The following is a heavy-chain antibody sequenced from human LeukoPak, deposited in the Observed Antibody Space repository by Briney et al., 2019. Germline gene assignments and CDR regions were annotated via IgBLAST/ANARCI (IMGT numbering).Heavy chain of an antibody. Sequence: GASVNVSCKASGYTFTSNAMNWVRQATGQGLERMGWINTNTGNPTYAQGFTGRFVFSLDTSVSTAYLQISSLKAEDTAVYYCARDSSSSWYKYFQHWGQGTLVTVSS. CDR3: ARDSSSSWYKYFQH. CDR1: GYTFTSNA. CDR2: INTNTGNP. V-gene: IGHV7-4-1*02. D-gene: IGHD6-13*01. J-gene: IGHJ1*01.